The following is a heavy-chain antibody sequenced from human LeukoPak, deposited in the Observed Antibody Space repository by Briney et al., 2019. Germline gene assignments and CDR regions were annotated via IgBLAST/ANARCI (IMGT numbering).Heavy chain of an antibody. J-gene: IGHJ5*02. V-gene: IGHV4-59*01. CDR1: GGSINSYY. CDR2: IYYSGST. CDR3: ARTSITMVRGVLLNWFDP. Sequence: SETLSLTCTVSGGSINSYYWSWIRQPPGKGLEWIGYIYYSGSTNYNPSLKSRVTISVDTSKNQFSLRLSSVTAADTAVYYCARTSITMVRGVLLNWFDPWGQGTLVTVSS. D-gene: IGHD3-10*01.